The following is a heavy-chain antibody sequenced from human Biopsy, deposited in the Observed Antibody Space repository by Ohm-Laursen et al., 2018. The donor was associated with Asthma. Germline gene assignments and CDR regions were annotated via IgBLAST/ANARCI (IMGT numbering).Heavy chain of an antibody. CDR3: ARARETTNYGDSDFDI. Sequence: ASVKVSCNASGFSFDNYFMHWVRQAPGQGLEWMGIINPSGAGTRYAEKFRGRLIVTRDASTRTAFMDLRSLRSDDTAIYFCARARETTNYGDSDFDIWGQGTLITVSS. J-gene: IGHJ4*02. CDR2: INPSGAGT. CDR1: GFSFDNYF. D-gene: IGHD2-8*01. V-gene: IGHV1-46*02.